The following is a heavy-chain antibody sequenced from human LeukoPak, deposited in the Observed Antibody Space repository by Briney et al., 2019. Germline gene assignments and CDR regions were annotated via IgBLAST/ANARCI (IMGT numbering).Heavy chain of an antibody. CDR2: INSSGGIT. CDR1: GYTFTSHY. J-gene: IGHJ4*02. CDR3: ARGSGTSNYLIDY. Sequence: ASVKVSCKASGYTFTSHYMHWVRQAPGQGLEWMGIINSSGGITSYVQKFQGRVTMARDKSTSTVYMELSGLRSEDTAVYYCARGSGTSNYLIDYWGQGTLVTVS. V-gene: IGHV1-46*01. D-gene: IGHD5-24*01.